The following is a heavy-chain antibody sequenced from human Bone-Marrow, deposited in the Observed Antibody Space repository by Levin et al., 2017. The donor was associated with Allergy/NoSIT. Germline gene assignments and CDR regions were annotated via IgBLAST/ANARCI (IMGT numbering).Heavy chain of an antibody. V-gene: IGHV3-23*01. J-gene: IGHJ4*02. D-gene: IGHD1-26*01. Sequence: GGSLRLSCAASGFTFSIYDMAWVRQAPGKGLEWVSSVTKNGVDTYYADSVKGRFAISRDNSKNTLYLQMSSLRAEDTALYYCAKVSGPSPWVFDYWGQGTLVTVSS. CDR3: AKVSGPSPWVFDY. CDR2: VTKNGVDT. CDR1: GFTFSIYD.